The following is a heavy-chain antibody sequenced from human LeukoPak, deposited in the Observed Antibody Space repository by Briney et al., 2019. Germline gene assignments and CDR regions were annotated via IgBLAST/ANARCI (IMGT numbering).Heavy chain of an antibody. CDR2: INWNGGST. CDR1: GFTFDDYG. D-gene: IGHD1-7*01. Sequence: GGSLRLSCAASGFTFDDYGMSWVRQAPGKGLEWVSGINWNGGSTGYADPVKGRFTISRDNAKNSLYLQMNSLRAEDTALYYCARSSGTTKKYYFDYWGQGTLVTVSS. CDR3: ARSSGTTKKYYFDY. V-gene: IGHV3-20*04. J-gene: IGHJ4*02.